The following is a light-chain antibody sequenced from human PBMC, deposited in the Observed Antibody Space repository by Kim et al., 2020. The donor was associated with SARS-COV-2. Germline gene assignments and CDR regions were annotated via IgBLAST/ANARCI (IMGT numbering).Light chain of an antibody. CDR3: QQRSNWPLT. CDR2: DAS. J-gene: IGKJ4*01. V-gene: IGKV3-11*01. CDR1: HSVNTY. Sequence: LSPGERATRSCRASHSVNTYLAWYQQRPGQSPRLLIFDASNRATGIPARFSGSGSGTDFTLTISSLEPEDFAIYYCQQRSNWPLTFGGGTKVDIK.